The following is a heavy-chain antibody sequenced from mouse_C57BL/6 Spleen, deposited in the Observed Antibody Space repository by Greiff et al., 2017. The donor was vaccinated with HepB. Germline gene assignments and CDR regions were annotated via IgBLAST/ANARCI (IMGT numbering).Heavy chain of an antibody. CDR1: GFTFSSYG. J-gene: IGHJ4*01. V-gene: IGHV5-6*01. Sequence: EVKVVESGGDLVKPGGSLKLSCAASGFTFSSYGMSWVRQTPDKRLEWVATISSGGSYTYYTDSVKGRFTISRDNAKNTLYLQMSSRKSEDTAMYYCERQGEQRATPDYAMGYWGQGTSVTVSS. D-gene: IGHD6-1*01. CDR2: ISSGGSYT. CDR3: ERQGEQRATPDYAMGY.